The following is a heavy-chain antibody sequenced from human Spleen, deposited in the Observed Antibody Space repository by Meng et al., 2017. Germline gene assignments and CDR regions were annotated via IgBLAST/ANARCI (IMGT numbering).Heavy chain of an antibody. V-gene: IGHV3-21*01. D-gene: IGHD3-10*01. CDR1: GFTFSSYS. Sequence: GESLKISCAASGFTFSSYSMHWVRQAPGKGLVWVSSISSECAHILYAESVKGRFIISRDNAKNSLYLQMDSLRADDTALYYCTRFGTAVYYSPGRDVWGQGTTVTVSS. J-gene: IGHJ6*02. CDR2: ISSECAHI. CDR3: TRFGTAVYYSPGRDV.